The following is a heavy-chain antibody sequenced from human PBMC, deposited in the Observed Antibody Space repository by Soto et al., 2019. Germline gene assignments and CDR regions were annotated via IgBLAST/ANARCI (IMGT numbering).Heavy chain of an antibody. Sequence: DSVKVSCKASGYTFTTYDINWVRQATGHGLEWMGWINPNSGNIGYAQRFQGRVTMTRDTAIRTAYMEVSSLRSDDTAVYYCARGRASGSYYLLDYWGQGTLVTVSS. CDR2: INPNSGNI. CDR1: GYTFTTYD. V-gene: IGHV1-8*01. D-gene: IGHD3-10*01. J-gene: IGHJ4*02. CDR3: ARGRASGSYYLLDY.